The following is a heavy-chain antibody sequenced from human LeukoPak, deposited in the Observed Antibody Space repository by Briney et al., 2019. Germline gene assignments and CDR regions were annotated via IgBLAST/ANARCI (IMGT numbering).Heavy chain of an antibody. CDR3: ASLFPDIVVVPAAIV. Sequence: GGSLRLSCAASGFTFSSYSMNWVRQAPGKGLEWVSSISSSSSYIYYADSVKGRFTISRGNAKNSLYLQMNSLRAEDTAVYYCASLFPDIVVVPAAIVWGQGTLVTVSS. D-gene: IGHD2-2*01. CDR1: GFTFSSYS. CDR2: ISSSSSYI. J-gene: IGHJ4*02. V-gene: IGHV3-21*01.